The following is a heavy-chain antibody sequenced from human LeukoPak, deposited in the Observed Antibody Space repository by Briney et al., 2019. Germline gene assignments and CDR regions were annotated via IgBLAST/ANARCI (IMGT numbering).Heavy chain of an antibody. CDR3: ARDQGSFDY. J-gene: IGHJ4*02. V-gene: IGHV3-74*01. CDR1: GFTFSSYW. CDR2: IHSDGIGT. Sequence: GGSLRLSCAASGFTFSSYWMHWIRQAPGKGLVWVSRIHSDGIGTSYADSVRGRFTISRDNAKNTVYLQMNSLRAEDTAVYYCARDQGSFDYWGQGTLVAVSS.